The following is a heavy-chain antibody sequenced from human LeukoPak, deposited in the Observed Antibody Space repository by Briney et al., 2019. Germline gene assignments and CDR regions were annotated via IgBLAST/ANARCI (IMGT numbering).Heavy chain of an antibody. CDR1: GGSISSGGYY. V-gene: IGHV4-30-2*01. CDR3: ARDGGYCSSTSCRAPAY. D-gene: IGHD2-2*01. J-gene: IGHJ4*02. Sequence: SETLSLTCTVSGGSISSGGYYWSWIRQPPGKGLEWIGYIYHSGSTYYNPSLKSRVTISVDRSKNQFSLKLSSVTAADTAVYYCARDGGYCSSTSCRAPAYWGQGTLVTVSS. CDR2: IYHSGST.